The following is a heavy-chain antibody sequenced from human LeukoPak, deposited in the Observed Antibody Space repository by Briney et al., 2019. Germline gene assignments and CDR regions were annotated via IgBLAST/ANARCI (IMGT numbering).Heavy chain of an antibody. CDR2: INHSGST. Sequence: PETLSLTCAVYGGSFSGYYWSWIRQPPGKGLEWIGEINHSGSTNYNPSLKSRVTISVDTSKNQVSLKLRSVTAADTAVYYCARTTEGYAGGPGYSYYYYMDVWGKGTTVTISS. V-gene: IGHV4-34*01. D-gene: IGHD5-12*01. J-gene: IGHJ6*03. CDR3: ARTTEGYAGGPGYSYYYYMDV. CDR1: GGSFSGYY.